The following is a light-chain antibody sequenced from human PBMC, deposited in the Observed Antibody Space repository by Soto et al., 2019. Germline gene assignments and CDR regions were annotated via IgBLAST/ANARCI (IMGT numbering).Light chain of an antibody. CDR1: SSDVGIFNL. CDR3: CSYAGSRTWL. V-gene: IGLV2-23*02. Sequence: QSAPIQPASVSGSPGQSITISCTGSSSDVGIFNLVSWYQQYPGKAPKLVLYEVSKWPSGISHRFSGSKSGNTASLTISGLQAEDEADYYCCSYAGSRTWLFGGGTKLTVL. J-gene: IGLJ3*02. CDR2: EVS.